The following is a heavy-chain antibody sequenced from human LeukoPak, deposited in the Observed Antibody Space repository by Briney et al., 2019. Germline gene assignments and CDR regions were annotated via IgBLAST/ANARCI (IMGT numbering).Heavy chain of an antibody. V-gene: IGHV4-59*01. CDR1: GGSISSYY. Sequence: PSETLSLTCTVSGGSISSYYWSWIRQPPGKGLEWIGYIYYSGSTNYNPSLKSRVTISVDTSKNQFSLKLSSVTAADTAVYYCARVVLRRTGVDWFDPWGQGTLVTVSS. J-gene: IGHJ5*02. D-gene: IGHD2/OR15-2a*01. CDR2: IYYSGST. CDR3: ARVVLRRTGVDWFDP.